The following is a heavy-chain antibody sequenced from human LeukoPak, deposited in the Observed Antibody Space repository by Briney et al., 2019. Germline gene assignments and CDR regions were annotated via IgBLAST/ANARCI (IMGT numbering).Heavy chain of an antibody. CDR3: ASERDRDDDLGDY. D-gene: IGHD2-15*01. J-gene: IGHJ4*02. V-gene: IGHV4-39*01. CDR1: GGSISSSSYY. CDR2: IYYSGST. Sequence: SETLSLTCTVSGGSISSSSYYWGWIRQPPGKGLEWIGSIYYSGSTYYNPSLKSRVTISVDTSKNQSSLKLSSVTAADTAVYYCASERDRDDDLGDYWGQGTLVTVSS.